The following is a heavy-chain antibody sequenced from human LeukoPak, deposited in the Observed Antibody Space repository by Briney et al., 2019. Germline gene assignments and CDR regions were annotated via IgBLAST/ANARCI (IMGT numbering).Heavy chain of an antibody. Sequence: PGGSLRLSCEASGFTFSSYWMHWVRQAPGKGLVWVSRINSDGSSTSYADSVKGRFTISRDNAKNTLYLQMNSLRAEDTAVYYCARQAILPDAFDIWGQGTMVTVSS. J-gene: IGHJ3*02. D-gene: IGHD2-21*01. CDR2: INSDGSST. V-gene: IGHV3-74*01. CDR1: GFTFSSYW. CDR3: ARQAILPDAFDI.